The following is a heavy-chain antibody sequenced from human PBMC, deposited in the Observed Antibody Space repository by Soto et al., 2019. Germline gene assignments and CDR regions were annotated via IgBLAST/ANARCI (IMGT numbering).Heavy chain of an antibody. J-gene: IGHJ5*02. V-gene: IGHV3-23*01. CDR3: AKDRRVSSWETHPAFEP. CDR2: ISGSGGST. Sequence: PVGSLRLSCAASGFTFSSYAMSWVRHSPGKWLEWVSAISGSGGSTYYADSVKGRFTISRDNSKNTLYLQMNSLRAEDTAVYYCAKDRRVSSWETHPAFEPWGQGTLETVSS. CDR1: GFTFSSYA. D-gene: IGHD1-26*01.